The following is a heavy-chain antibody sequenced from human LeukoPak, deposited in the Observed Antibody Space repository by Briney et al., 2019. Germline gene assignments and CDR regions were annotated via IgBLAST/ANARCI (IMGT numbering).Heavy chain of an antibody. CDR3: ARPSDYGDYIDY. D-gene: IGHD4-17*01. J-gene: IGHJ4*02. Sequence: ASVKVSCKGSGYTXTDYYMHGVRQAPGQGLEWMAKINPNSGATAYAERFQGRVTLTRDTSISTIYMELRTLTSGDTAVYYCARPSDYGDYIDYWGQGTPVTVSS. V-gene: IGHV1-2*02. CDR1: GYTXTDYY. CDR2: INPNSGAT.